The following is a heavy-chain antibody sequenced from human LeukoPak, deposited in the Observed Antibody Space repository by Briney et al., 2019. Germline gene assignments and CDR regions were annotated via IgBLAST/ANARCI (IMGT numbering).Heavy chain of an antibody. CDR3: ARGDMYFQDSSYRSLDH. CDR2: ISPKGDET. V-gene: IGHV1-2*02. D-gene: IGHD2-15*01. J-gene: IGHJ4*02. Sequence: ASVKVSCESSGYNFGGYYIHWVRQVPGLGREWMGWISPKGDETKYAQKFQGRLTVTRDTSISTTYMDLSGLRSDDTAVYYCARGDMYFQDSSYRSLDHWGQGTLVTVSS. CDR1: GYNFGGYY.